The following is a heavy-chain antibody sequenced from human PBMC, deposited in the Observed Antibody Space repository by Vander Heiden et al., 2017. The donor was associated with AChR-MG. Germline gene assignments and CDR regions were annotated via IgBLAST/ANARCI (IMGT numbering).Heavy chain of an antibody. CDR2: ILFVGNKQ. J-gene: IGHJ5*02. CDR1: GFTFSRHT. D-gene: IGHD4-17*01. Sequence: QVQLIESGGAVVQPGRSLRLSCAASGFTFSRHTMHWIRQAPGKGLEWVAAILFVGNKQFYADSVKGRFTVSRDNPTNTLFLQMSSLRLGDTARYYCARVGDVSGFTLDLWGRGTLVTVTS. V-gene: IGHV3-30-3*01. CDR3: ARVGDVSGFTLDL.